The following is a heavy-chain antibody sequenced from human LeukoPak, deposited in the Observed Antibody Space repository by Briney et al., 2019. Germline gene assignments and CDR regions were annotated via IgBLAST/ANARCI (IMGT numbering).Heavy chain of an antibody. J-gene: IGHJ4*02. V-gene: IGHV4-34*01. CDR2: INHSGST. CDR3: ARGPGVTMIVEYYFDY. D-gene: IGHD3-22*01. CDR1: GGSFSGYY. Sequence: SETLSLTCAAYGGSFSGYYWSWIRQPPGKGLEWIGEINHSGSTNYNPSLKSRVTISVDTSKNQLSLKLSSVTAADTAVYYCARGPGVTMIVEYYFDYWGQGTLVTVSS.